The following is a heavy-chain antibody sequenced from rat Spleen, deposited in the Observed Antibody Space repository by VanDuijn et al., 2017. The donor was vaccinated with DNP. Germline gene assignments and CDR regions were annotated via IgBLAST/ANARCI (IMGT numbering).Heavy chain of an antibody. J-gene: IGHJ2*01. CDR1: GFIFSNYV. CDR3: ATALCDY. V-gene: IGHV5-19*01. D-gene: IGHD3-2*01. Sequence: EVQLVESGGGLVQPGRSLKLSCVASGFIFSNYVMAWVRQAPTKGLEWVASISDSGGFTCYRDSVKGRFTISRDNAKGTLYLQMDSLRSEDTATYYCATALCDYWGQGVMVTVSS. CDR2: ISDSGGFT.